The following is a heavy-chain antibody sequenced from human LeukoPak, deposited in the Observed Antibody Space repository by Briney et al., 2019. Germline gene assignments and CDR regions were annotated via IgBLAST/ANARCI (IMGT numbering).Heavy chain of an antibody. CDR3: ARDGYYGDYAYFDY. Sequence: PGGSLSLSCAASGFTFSDYYMSWIRQAPGKGLEWVSYISSSGSTIYYADSVKGRFTISRDNAKNSLYLQMNSLRAEDTAVYYCARDGYYGDYAYFDYWGQGTLVTVSS. J-gene: IGHJ4*02. D-gene: IGHD4-17*01. CDR1: GFTFSDYY. CDR2: ISSSGSTI. V-gene: IGHV3-11*01.